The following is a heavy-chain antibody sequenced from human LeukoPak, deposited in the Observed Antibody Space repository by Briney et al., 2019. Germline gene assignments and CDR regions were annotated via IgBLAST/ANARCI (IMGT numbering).Heavy chain of an antibody. Sequence: GGSPRLSCAASGFRFDDYSMNWVRHVPGKGLEWVAGINWDGASTGYRDSMKGRFTISRDNGKNSLYLQMNSLRVEDTAVYYCGRVHCSTNSCYDYYDYYMDVSGKGTTVTVSS. D-gene: IGHD2-2*01. V-gene: IGHV3-20*04. CDR3: GRVHCSTNSCYDYYDYYMDV. CDR2: INWDGAST. J-gene: IGHJ6*03. CDR1: GFRFDDYS.